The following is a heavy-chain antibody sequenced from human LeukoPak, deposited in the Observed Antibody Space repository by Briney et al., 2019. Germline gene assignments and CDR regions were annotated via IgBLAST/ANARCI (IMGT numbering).Heavy chain of an antibody. J-gene: IGHJ3*02. CDR2: IYPGDSDT. CDR1: GYSFTSYW. V-gene: IGHV5-51*01. D-gene: IGHD3-10*01. CDR3: ARAPARYYYGSGSYYTAPDAFDI. Sequence: GESLKISCKGSGYSFTSYWIGWVRQMPGKGPEWMGIIYPGDSDTRYSPSFQGQVTISADKSISTAYLQWSSLKASDTAMYYCARAPARYYYGSGSYYTAPDAFDIWGQGTMVTVSS.